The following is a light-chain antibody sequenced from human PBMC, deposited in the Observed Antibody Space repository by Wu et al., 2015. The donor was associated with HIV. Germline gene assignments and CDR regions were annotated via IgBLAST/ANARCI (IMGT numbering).Light chain of an antibody. CDR1: RGVASY. Sequence: DIQLTQSPSFLPASVGDKVTITCRASRGVASYLAWYQQKPGKAPELLIYAASTLEGGVPSRFSGSGSGTEFTLTISSMQSEDFAVYYCQQYNNWPWTFGQGTKVEIK. V-gene: IGKV1-9*01. CDR2: AAS. J-gene: IGKJ1*01. CDR3: QQYNNWPWT.